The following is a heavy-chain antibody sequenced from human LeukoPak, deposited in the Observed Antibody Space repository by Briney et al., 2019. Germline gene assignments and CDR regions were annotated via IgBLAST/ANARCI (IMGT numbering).Heavy chain of an antibody. D-gene: IGHD1-26*01. J-gene: IGHJ4*02. CDR3: AKDLGLSGSHYPYFDY. CDR2: ISYDGSNK. V-gene: IGHV3-30*18. Sequence: GGSLRLSCAASGFTFSSYGMHWVRQAPGRGLEWVAVISYDGSNKYYADSVKGRFTISRDNSKNTLYLQMNSLRAEDTAVYYCAKDLGLSGSHYPYFDYWGQGTLVTVSS. CDR1: GFTFSSYG.